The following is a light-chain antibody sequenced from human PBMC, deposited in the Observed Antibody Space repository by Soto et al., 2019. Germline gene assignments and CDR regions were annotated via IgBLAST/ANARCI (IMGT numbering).Light chain of an antibody. J-gene: IGKJ1*01. CDR3: QHFNSYPWT. V-gene: IGKV3-11*01. CDR1: QNVDMF. CDR2: GAS. Sequence: EIVLTQSPVTLFLSPGERATLACRASQNVDMFLAWYQQKPGQAPRLLIYGASSRATGIPDRFSGSGSGTDFTLTISSLQPDEFATYYCQHFNSYPWTFGQGTKV.